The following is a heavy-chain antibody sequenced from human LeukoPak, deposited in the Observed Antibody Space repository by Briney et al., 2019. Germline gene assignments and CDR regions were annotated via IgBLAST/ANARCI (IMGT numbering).Heavy chain of an antibody. CDR2: INYSGRT. Sequence: NPSETLSLTCTVSGGSISTYYWSWVRQPPGKGLEWIGYINYSGRTNANSSLKSRVAISVDTSKNQFSLRLSSVTAADTAVYYCAKDEYSSSAGFSFDYWGQGTLVTVSS. D-gene: IGHD6-6*01. J-gene: IGHJ4*02. CDR1: GGSISTYY. CDR3: AKDEYSSSAGFSFDY. V-gene: IGHV4-59*01.